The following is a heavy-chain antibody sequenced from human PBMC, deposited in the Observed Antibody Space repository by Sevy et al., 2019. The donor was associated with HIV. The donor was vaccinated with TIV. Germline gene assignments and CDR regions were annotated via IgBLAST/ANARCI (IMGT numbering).Heavy chain of an antibody. J-gene: IGHJ4*02. V-gene: IGHV3-49*03. CDR2: IRSKAYGGTT. CDR3: TRAEKVNYGSGSSFLDY. D-gene: IGHD3-10*01. Sequence: GGSLRLSCTASGFTFGDYAMSWFRQAPGKGLEWVGFIRSKAYGGTTEYAASVKGRFTISRDDSKSIAYLQTNSLKTEDTAVYYCTRAEKVNYGSGSSFLDYWGQGTLVTVSS. CDR1: GFTFGDYA.